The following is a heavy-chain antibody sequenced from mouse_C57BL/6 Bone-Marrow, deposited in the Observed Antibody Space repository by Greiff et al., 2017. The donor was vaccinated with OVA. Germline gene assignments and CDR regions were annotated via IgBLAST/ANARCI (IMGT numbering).Heavy chain of an antibody. CDR3: ARRRRGGFAY. CDR2: INPGSGGT. Sequence: QVQLKQSGAELVRPGTSVKVSCKASGYAFTNYLIEWVKQRPGQGLEWIGVINPGSGGTNYNEKFKGKATLTADKSSSTAYMQLSSLTSEDSAVYFCARRRRGGFAYWGQGTLVTVSA. V-gene: IGHV1-54*01. CDR1: GYAFTNYL. J-gene: IGHJ3*01.